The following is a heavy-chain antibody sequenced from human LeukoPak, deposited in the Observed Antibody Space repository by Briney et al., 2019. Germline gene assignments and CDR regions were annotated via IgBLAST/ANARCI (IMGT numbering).Heavy chain of an antibody. V-gene: IGHV3-48*04. Sequence: PGGSLRLSCAASGFTFSRYSMNWVRQAPGKGLEWVSYISSSSSTIYYADSVKGRFTISRDNAKNSMYLQMNSLRAEDTAVYYCATGSLGSTLSSDCCPLDYWGQGTLVAVSS. J-gene: IGHJ4*02. CDR1: GFTFSRYS. CDR3: ATGSLGSTLSSDCCPLDY. CDR2: ISSSSSTI. D-gene: IGHD2-2*01.